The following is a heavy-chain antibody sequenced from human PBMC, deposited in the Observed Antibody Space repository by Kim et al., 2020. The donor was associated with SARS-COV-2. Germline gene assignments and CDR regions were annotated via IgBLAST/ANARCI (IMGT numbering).Heavy chain of an antibody. CDR2: IYYSGST. V-gene: IGHV4-61*01. Sequence: SETLSLTCTVSGGSVSSGSYYWSWIRQPPGKGLEWIGYIYYSGSTNYNPSLKSRVTISVDTSKNQFSLKLSSVTAADTAVYYCARALRTYYYDSSGIFFGYWGQGTLVTVSS. CDR3: ARALRTYYYDSSGIFFGY. D-gene: IGHD3-22*01. CDR1: GGSVSSGSYY. J-gene: IGHJ4*02.